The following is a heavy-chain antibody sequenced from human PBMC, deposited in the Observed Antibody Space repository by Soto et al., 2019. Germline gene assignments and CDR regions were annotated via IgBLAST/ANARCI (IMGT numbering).Heavy chain of an antibody. CDR3: ARDVGSGWFDY. V-gene: IGHV3-7*04. CDR1: GFTFSSNW. J-gene: IGHJ4*02. D-gene: IGHD6-19*01. Sequence: GGSLRLSCAASGFTFSSNWMTWVRQAPGKGLEWVANINRDGSEKNHVDSVKGRFTISRDNAKNSLYLQMNSLRAEDTAIYYCARDVGSGWFDYWGQGTLVTVSS. CDR2: INRDGSEK.